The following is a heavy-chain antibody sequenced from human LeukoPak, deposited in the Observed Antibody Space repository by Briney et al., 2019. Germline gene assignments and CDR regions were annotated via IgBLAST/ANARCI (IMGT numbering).Heavy chain of an antibody. D-gene: IGHD5-12*01. CDR2: IRYDGSNK. J-gene: IGHJ4*02. Sequence: GGSLRLSCAASGFTFSSYGMHWLRQAPGKGLEWVAFIRYDGSNKYYADSVKGRFTISRDNSKHTLYLQMNSLSAEDTAVYFCAKDGTCRDSGYDLGYWGQGTLVTVSS. V-gene: IGHV3-30*02. CDR3: AKDGTCRDSGYDLGY. CDR1: GFTFSSYG.